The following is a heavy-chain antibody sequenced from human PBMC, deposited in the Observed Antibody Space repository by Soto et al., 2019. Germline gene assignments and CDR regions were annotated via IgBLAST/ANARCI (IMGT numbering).Heavy chain of an antibody. CDR1: GLSISKHG. J-gene: IGHJ3*01. Sequence: GGSLRLSCVASGLSISKHGMHWVRQAPGKGLEWVAVISHDGSNKKYVDSVKGRFTISRDNSKNRLYLQMNFLRPEDTAVYYCAKDRLRAGGLVPIALDAFDAWGQGTMVTVSS. CDR2: ISHDGSNK. D-gene: IGHD6-19*01. CDR3: AKDRLRAGGLVPIALDAFDA. V-gene: IGHV3-30*18.